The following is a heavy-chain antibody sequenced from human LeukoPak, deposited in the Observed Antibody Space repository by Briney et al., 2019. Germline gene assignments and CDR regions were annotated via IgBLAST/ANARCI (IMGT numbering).Heavy chain of an antibody. J-gene: IGHJ4*02. D-gene: IGHD4-11*01. CDR2: ISYDGSNK. Sequence: PGGSLRLSCAASGFTFSSYAMHWVRQAPGKGLEWVSVISYDGSNKYYADSVKGRFTISRDNSKTTLYLQMNSLRPDDTAVFYCARGFYDYSNPGDYWGQGTLVTVSS. V-gene: IGHV3-30-3*01. CDR3: ARGFYDYSNPGDY. CDR1: GFTFSSYA.